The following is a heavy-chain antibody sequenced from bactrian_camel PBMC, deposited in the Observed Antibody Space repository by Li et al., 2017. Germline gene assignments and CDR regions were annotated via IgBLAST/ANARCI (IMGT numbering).Heavy chain of an antibody. V-gene: IGHV3S53*01. J-gene: IGHJ4*01. CDR2: SISGAST. D-gene: IGHD6*01. Sequence: HVQLVESGGGSVQAGGSLRLSCAVSTYTGKSYRMAWFRQYPGKQREGVAYRIDSISGASTEYADSVEGRFTVSQDKAKNTVYLQMNSLKPEDTAMYYCAADRRYGIRKVLASTVLSFPDSGQGTQVTVS. CDR1: TYTGKSYR. CDR3: AADRRYGIRKVLASTVLSFPD.